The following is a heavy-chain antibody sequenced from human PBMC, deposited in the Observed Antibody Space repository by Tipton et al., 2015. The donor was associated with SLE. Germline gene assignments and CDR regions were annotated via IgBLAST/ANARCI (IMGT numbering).Heavy chain of an antibody. CDR2: MDYSGRP. CDR1: GGSVSSYY. V-gene: IGHV4-59*02. D-gene: IGHD6-19*01. Sequence: TLSLTCTVSGGSVSSYYWSWIRQPPGKGLEWIAYMDYSGRPSYSPSLKRRGTISEDTSKNQFSLKLNSVTAADTAVYYCARGGFGIAGAGGFAYWVQGTLVTVSS. J-gene: IGHJ4*02. CDR3: ARGGFGIAGAGGFAY.